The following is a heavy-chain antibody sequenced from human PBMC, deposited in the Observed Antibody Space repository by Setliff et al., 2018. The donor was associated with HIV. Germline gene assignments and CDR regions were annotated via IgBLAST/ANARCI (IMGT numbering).Heavy chain of an antibody. D-gene: IGHD5-12*01. CDR1: GFTVDTGA. V-gene: IGHV3-7*01. CDR2: IKEDGSAT. CDR3: TTGPYNGYSD. J-gene: IGHJ4*01. Sequence: GSLRLSCAASGFTVDTGAMNWVRQAPGKGLEWVANIKEDGSATYYVESVRGRFTISRDNAKNMVYLQMNSLRVEDTAVYYCTTGPYNGYSDWGHGTAVTVSS.